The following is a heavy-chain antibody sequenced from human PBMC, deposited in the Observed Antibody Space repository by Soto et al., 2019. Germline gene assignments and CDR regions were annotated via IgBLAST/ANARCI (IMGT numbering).Heavy chain of an antibody. D-gene: IGHD4-17*01. CDR2: ISYDGSNK. Sequence: GGSLRLSCAASGFTFSSYGMHWVRQAPGKGLEWVAAISYDGSNKYYADSVKGRFTISRDNSKNTLYLQMNSLRAEDTAVYYCAKDLIRTVTTLRSSLLMDVWGQGTTVTVSS. J-gene: IGHJ6*02. V-gene: IGHV3-30*18. CDR3: AKDLIRTVTTLRSSLLMDV. CDR1: GFTFSSYG.